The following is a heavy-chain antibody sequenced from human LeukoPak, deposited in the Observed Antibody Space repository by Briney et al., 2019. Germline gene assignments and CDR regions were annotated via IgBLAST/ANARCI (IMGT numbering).Heavy chain of an antibody. V-gene: IGHV3-23*01. CDR2: ISGSGGST. D-gene: IGHD3-22*01. Sequence: PGGSLRLSCAASGFTFRSYAMSWVRQAPGKGLEWVSAISGSGGSTYYADSVKGRFTISRDNSKNTLYLQMSSLRAEDTAAYYCAKDPPYYYDSSGYGGGAFDIWGQGTMVTVSS. J-gene: IGHJ3*02. CDR3: AKDPPYYYDSSGYGGGAFDI. CDR1: GFTFRSYA.